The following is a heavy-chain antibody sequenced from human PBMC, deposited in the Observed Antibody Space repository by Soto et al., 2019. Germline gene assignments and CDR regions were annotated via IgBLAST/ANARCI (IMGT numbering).Heavy chain of an antibody. V-gene: IGHV3-30*04. D-gene: IGHD6-19*01. CDR2: TSSDGSKE. Sequence: QVQLVESGGGVVQPGKSLRLSCAASGFTLSYFAMHWVRQAPGKGLEWVAVTSSDGSKEYYADSVKGRFTISRDNSKNTLYLQMNSLRADYTAVFYCARAEYTSGWYFMGIDYWGQGTLVTVSS. CDR3: ARAEYTSGWYFMGIDY. CDR1: GFTLSYFA. J-gene: IGHJ4*02.